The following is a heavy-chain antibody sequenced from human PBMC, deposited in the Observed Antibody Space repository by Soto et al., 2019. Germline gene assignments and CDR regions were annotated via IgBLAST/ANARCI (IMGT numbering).Heavy chain of an antibody. Sequence: QVQLVQSGAEVKKPGASVKVSCKASGYTFTSYAMHWVRQAPGQRLEWMGWINAGNGNTKYSQKFQGRVTITRDTSASTAYMELSSLRSEDTAVYYCAAGSSGWYGGIIDYWGQGTLVTVSS. V-gene: IGHV1-3*01. CDR1: GYTFTSYA. J-gene: IGHJ4*02. CDR3: AAGSSGWYGGIIDY. D-gene: IGHD6-19*01. CDR2: INAGNGNT.